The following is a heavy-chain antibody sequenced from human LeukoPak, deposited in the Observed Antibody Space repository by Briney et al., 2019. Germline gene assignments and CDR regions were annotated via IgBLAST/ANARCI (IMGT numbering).Heavy chain of an antibody. D-gene: IGHD3-22*01. CDR2: ISAYNGNT. Sequence: ASVKVSCKASGYTFSNYGITWVRQAPGQGLEWMGWISAYNGNTDYAQKIQGRVTMTTDTSTSTAYMELRSLRAEDTAVYYCARWNYYDSSGYSANAFDIWGQGTMVTASS. CDR3: ARWNYYDSSGYSANAFDI. CDR1: GYTFSNYG. J-gene: IGHJ3*02. V-gene: IGHV1-18*01.